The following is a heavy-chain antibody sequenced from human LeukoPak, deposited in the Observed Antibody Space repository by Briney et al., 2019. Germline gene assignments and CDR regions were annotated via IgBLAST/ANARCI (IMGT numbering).Heavy chain of an antibody. CDR1: GFTFSSYA. Sequence: GGSLRLSCAASGFTFSSYAMHWVRQAPGKGLEWVAVTSYDGSNKYYADSVKGRFTISRDNSKNTLYLQMNSLRAEDTAVYYCARAARYCSGGSCYSYYYYYGMDVGGQGTTVTVSS. CDR3: ARAARYCSGGSCYSYYYYYGMDV. D-gene: IGHD2-15*01. CDR2: TSYDGSNK. V-gene: IGHV3-30-3*01. J-gene: IGHJ6*02.